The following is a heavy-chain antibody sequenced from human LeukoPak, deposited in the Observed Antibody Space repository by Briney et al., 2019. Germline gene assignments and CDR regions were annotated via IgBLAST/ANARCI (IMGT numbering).Heavy chain of an antibody. D-gene: IGHD3-10*01. J-gene: IGHJ3*02. CDR3: ARASITRVAFDI. V-gene: IGHV4-4*07. CDR1: GGSISGYY. CDR2: IYTSGST. Sequence: SETLSLTCTVSGGSISGYYWSWIRQPAGKGLECIGRIYTSGSTNYNPSLKSRVTMSVDTSKNQFSLKLSSVTAADTAVYYCARASITRVAFDIWGQGTMVTVSS.